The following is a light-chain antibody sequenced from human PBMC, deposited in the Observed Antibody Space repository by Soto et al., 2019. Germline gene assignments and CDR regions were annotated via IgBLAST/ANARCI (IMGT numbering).Light chain of an antibody. Sequence: DIQMTQSPSTLSASVGDRVTITCRASQSISSWLAWYQQKPGKAPKLLIFDASSLESGTPSRFSGSGSGTDFTLTISCLQSEDFATYYCQQYYSYPTFGQGTKVDIK. CDR1: QSISSW. CDR2: DAS. CDR3: QQYYSYPT. V-gene: IGKV1-5*01. J-gene: IGKJ1*01.